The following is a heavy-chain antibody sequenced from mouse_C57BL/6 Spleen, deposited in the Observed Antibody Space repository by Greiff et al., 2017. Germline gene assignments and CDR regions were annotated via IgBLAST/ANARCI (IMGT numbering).Heavy chain of an antibody. CDR1: GYTFTSYW. V-gene: IGHV1-72*01. D-gene: IGHD2-5*01. Sequence: QVQLKQPGAELVKPGASVKLSCKASGYTFTSYWMHWVKQRPGRGLEWIGRFDPNSGGTKYNEKFKNKATLTVDKPSSTAYMQLSSLTSEDSAVYYCARAGSNYLYYFDDWGQGTTLTVSA. CDR2: FDPNSGGT. J-gene: IGHJ2*01. CDR3: ARAGSNYLYYFDD.